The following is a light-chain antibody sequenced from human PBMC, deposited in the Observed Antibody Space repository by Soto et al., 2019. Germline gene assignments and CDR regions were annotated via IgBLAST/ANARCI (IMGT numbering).Light chain of an antibody. Sequence: IQMTQSPSSLSASVGDRVTITCRASQAISNDLGWYQQKPGKATKVLINGACNLQSGVPRRFNGSRSGTEFTLTISSLQPEDFAIYFCLHDCNYPPTFGQGTKVDIK. V-gene: IGKV1-6*02. CDR1: QAISND. CDR3: LHDCNYPPT. J-gene: IGKJ1*01. CDR2: GAC.